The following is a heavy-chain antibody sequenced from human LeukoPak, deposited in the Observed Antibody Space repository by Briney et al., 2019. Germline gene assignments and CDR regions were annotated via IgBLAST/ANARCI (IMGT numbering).Heavy chain of an antibody. CDR3: ARAYYYYHYGMDV. V-gene: IGHV3-66*01. Sequence: GGSLRLSCAASGFTVSSNYMSWVRQAPGKGLEWVSVIYSGGSTYYADSVKGRFTISRDNSKNTLYLQMNSLRAEDTAVYYCARAYYYYHYGMDVWGQGTTVTVSS. CDR1: GFTVSSNY. J-gene: IGHJ6*02. CDR2: IYSGGST.